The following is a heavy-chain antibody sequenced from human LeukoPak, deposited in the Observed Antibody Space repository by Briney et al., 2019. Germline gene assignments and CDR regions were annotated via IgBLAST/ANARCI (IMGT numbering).Heavy chain of an antibody. Sequence: ASVKVSCKASGYTFTGYYMHWVRQAPGQGLEWMGWINPNSGGTNYAQKFQGRVTMTRNTSISTAYMELSSLRSEDTAVYYCARVDYGGWFDPWGQGTLVTVSS. D-gene: IGHD4-17*01. V-gene: IGHV1-2*02. CDR3: ARVDYGGWFDP. CDR1: GYTFTGYY. CDR2: INPNSGGT. J-gene: IGHJ5*02.